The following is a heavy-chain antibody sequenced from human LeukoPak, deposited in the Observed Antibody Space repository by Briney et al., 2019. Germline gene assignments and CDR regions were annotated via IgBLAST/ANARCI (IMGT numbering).Heavy chain of an antibody. Sequence: SETLSLTCTVSGHSISSGYYWGWIRQPPGKGLGWIGSIYYRGSTYYNPSLKSRVAISVDTSKNQFSLKLSSVTAADTAVYYCARDSRSGWGNWFDPWGQGTLVTVSS. J-gene: IGHJ5*02. V-gene: IGHV4-38-2*02. D-gene: IGHD6-19*01. CDR2: IYYRGST. CDR3: ARDSRSGWGNWFDP. CDR1: GHSISSGYY.